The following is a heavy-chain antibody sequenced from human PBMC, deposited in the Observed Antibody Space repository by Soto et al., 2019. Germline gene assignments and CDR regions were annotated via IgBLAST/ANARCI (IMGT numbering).Heavy chain of an antibody. CDR3: AHPRGYGVFDAYDI. Sequence: GGSLGLSCAASGFTFSTYAMSWVRQAPGKGLEWVSAISNSGGTTYSADSVQGRFTISRDNSRNTLFLQMNSLRIEDTAVYYCAHPRGYGVFDAYDIWGQGTMVTVSS. CDR2: ISNSGGTT. V-gene: IGHV3-23*01. J-gene: IGHJ3*02. D-gene: IGHD4-17*01. CDR1: GFTFSTYA.